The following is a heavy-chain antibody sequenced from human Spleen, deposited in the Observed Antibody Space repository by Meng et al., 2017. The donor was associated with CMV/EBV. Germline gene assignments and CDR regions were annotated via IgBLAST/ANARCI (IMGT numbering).Heavy chain of an antibody. CDR2: IYYSGST. D-gene: IGHD2-2*01. CDR3: ARVKLVLPVGIYGGRRAENWFDP. Sequence: YYGSWIRQPIGKGLECIGYIYYSGSTYYTPSLKSRVTISADTSNNQFSLRLSSVTAADTAVYYCARVKLVLPVGIYGGRRAENWFDPWGQGTLVTVSS. V-gene: IGHV4-30-4*08. J-gene: IGHJ5*02. CDR1: YY.